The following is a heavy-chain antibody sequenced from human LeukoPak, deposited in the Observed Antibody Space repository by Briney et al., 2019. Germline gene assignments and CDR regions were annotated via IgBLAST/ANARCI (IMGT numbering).Heavy chain of an antibody. D-gene: IGHD3-22*01. J-gene: IGHJ4*02. CDR2: IKQDGSEK. CDR3: ARFRDYDSSGYRKNFDY. CDR1: GFTFSSYW. Sequence: QPGGSLRLSCAASGFTFSSYWMSWVRQAPGKGLEWVANIKQDGSEKYYVDSVKGRFTISRDNAKNSLYLQMSSLRAEDTAVYYCARFRDYDSSGYRKNFDYWGQGTLVTVSS. V-gene: IGHV3-7*01.